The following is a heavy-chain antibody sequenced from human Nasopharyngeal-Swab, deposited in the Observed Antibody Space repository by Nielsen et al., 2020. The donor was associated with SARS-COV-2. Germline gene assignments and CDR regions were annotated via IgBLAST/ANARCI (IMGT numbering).Heavy chain of an antibody. CDR2: ISWNSGNK. Sequence: SLKIFCAASGFSFDDYAMHWVRQPPGKGLEWVSRISWNSGNKHYADSVKGRFTISRDNAKNSLYLQMNSLRAEDTAVYYCARDGLDYDFWSAYFMDVWGQGTTVTVSS. D-gene: IGHD3-3*01. CDR3: ARDGLDYDFWSAYFMDV. V-gene: IGHV3-9*01. J-gene: IGHJ6*02. CDR1: GFSFDDYA.